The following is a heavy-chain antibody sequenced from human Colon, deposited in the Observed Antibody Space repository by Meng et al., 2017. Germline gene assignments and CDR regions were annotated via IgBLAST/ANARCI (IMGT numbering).Heavy chain of an antibody. CDR2: GST. J-gene: IGHJ4*02. CDR3: ARDNWGSLDY. V-gene: IGHV4-61*01. Sequence: QVQLQESGPGLVRPSETLPLTCTVSGAAVSDTNYAWSWIRQPPGKGLEWIGYGSTNHNPSLKSRVTISVDTSKNQFSLTLNSVTAADTAVYYCARDNWGSLDYWGQGTLVTVSS. D-gene: IGHD7-27*01. CDR1: GAAVSDTNYA.